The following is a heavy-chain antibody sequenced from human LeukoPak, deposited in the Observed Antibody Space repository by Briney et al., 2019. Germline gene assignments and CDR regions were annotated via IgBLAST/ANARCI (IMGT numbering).Heavy chain of an antibody. V-gene: IGHV1-18*01. CDR1: GYTFTSYG. CDR3: ARDLIRYCSSTSCSPFDY. D-gene: IGHD2-2*01. J-gene: IGHJ4*02. CDR2: ISAYNGNT. Sequence: GASVKVSCKAPGYTFTSYGISWVRQAPGQGLEWMGWISAYNGNTNYAQKLQGRVTMTTDTSTSTAYMELRSLRSDDTAVYYCARDLIRYCSSTSCSPFDYWGQGTLVTVSS.